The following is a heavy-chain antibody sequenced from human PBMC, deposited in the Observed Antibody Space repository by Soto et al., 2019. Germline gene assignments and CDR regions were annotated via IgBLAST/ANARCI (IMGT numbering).Heavy chain of an antibody. D-gene: IGHD2-2*01. CDR2: IYYSGST. Sequence: TLSLTCTVSGGSISSGGYYWSWIRQHPGKGLEWIGYIYYSGSTYYNPSLKSRVTISVDTSKNQFSLKLSSVTAADTAVYYCARGFGVISEDIVLVPAASGNGWFDPWGQGTLVTVSS. CDR3: ARGFGVISEDIVLVPAASGNGWFDP. CDR1: GGSISSGGYY. J-gene: IGHJ5*02. V-gene: IGHV4-31*03.